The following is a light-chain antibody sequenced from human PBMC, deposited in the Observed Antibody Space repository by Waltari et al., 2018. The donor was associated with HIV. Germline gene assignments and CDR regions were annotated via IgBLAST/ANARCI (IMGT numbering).Light chain of an antibody. J-gene: IGLJ2*01. V-gene: IGLV1-44*01. CDR1: NYKFRNNT. CDR3: AAWDDSLNGVV. CDR2: NNK. Sequence: QSVLTQLPSASGTPGQRVTISCSGRNYKFRNNTATWYQQLPGTAPKLLIYNNKQQPSGVPDRIPGSKSGTSASRAIIWPQSEDEADYYCAAWDDSLNGVVFGGGTKLTVL.